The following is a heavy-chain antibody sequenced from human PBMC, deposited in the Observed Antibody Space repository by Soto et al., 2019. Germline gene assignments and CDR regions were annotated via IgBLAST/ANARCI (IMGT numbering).Heavy chain of an antibody. CDR2: IYYTGST. CDR3: ARAGHPRDCSSTSCYAWFDP. J-gene: IGHJ5*02. D-gene: IGHD2-2*01. CDR1: GGSISSGDYY. V-gene: IGHV4-30-4*01. Sequence: QVQLQESGPGLVKPSQTLSLTCTVSGGSISSGDYYWSWIRQPPGKGLEWIGYIYYTGSTYYTTSLKSRVTISVDTSKNQFSPKLSSVTAADTAVYYCARAGHPRDCSSTSCYAWFDPWGQGTLVTVSS.